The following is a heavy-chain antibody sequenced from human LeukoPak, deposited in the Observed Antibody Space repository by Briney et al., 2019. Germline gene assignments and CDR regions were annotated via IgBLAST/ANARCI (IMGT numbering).Heavy chain of an antibody. CDR2: IIPIFGTA. J-gene: IGHJ4*02. Sequence: ASVKVSCKASGGXFSSYAISWVRQAPGQGLEWMGGIIPIFGTANYAQKFQGRVTITADESTSTAYMELSSLRSEDTAVYYCARDHTSDWLLPTPNFDYWGQGTLVTVSS. CDR3: ARDHTSDWLLPTPNFDY. CDR1: GGXFSSYA. V-gene: IGHV1-69*01. D-gene: IGHD3/OR15-3a*01.